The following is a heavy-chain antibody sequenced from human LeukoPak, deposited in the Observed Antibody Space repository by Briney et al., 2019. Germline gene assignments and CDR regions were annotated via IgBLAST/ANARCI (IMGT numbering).Heavy chain of an antibody. V-gene: IGHV4-4*07. CDR1: GGSISSYY. CDR2: IYSSGST. Sequence: PSETLSLTCTVSGGSISSYYWSWIGHPPGKGLEWIGRIYSSGSTNYSPSLKSRVTMSVDTSKNQFSLKLSSVTAADTAVYYCARDKSGYSDFDYWGQGTLVTVSS. D-gene: IGHD5-18*01. J-gene: IGHJ4*02. CDR3: ARDKSGYSDFDY.